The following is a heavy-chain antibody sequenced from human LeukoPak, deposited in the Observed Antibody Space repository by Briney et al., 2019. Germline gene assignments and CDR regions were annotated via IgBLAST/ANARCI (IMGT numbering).Heavy chain of an antibody. J-gene: IGHJ6*03. D-gene: IGHD6-13*01. CDR3: AREAKAAAAGYYYYYYMDV. CDR1: GYTFTSYA. V-gene: IGHV1-3*01. CDR2: INAGNGNT. Sequence: ASVKVSCKASGYTFTSYAMHWVRQAPGQRLEWMGWINAGNGNTKYSQKFQGRVTITRDTSASTAYMELSSLRSEDTAVYYCAREAKAAAAGYYYYYYMDVWGKGTTVTVSS.